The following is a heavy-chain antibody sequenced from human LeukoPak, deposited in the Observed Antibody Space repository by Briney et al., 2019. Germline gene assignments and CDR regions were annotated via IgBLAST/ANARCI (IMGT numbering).Heavy chain of an antibody. D-gene: IGHD4-17*01. J-gene: IGHJ3*02. CDR2: IKPDGREK. Sequence: GSLRLSCAACGFTFSSYWMSWVRQAPGKGLEWVANIKPDGREKYYLDSVKGRFTISRDNVKKSLYLQMNSLRAEDTAVYYCARGDFNDNGDYVDAFDIWGHGTMVTVSS. CDR3: ARGDFNDNGDYVDAFDI. CDR1: GFTFSSYW. V-gene: IGHV3-7*01.